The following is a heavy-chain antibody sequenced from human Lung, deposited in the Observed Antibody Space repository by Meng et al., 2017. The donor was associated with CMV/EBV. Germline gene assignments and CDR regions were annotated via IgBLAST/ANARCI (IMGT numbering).Heavy chain of an antibody. CDR2: IIPILGIA. CDR1: GGTFSSYA. J-gene: IGHJ5*02. D-gene: IGHD6-6*01. Sequence: SVKVSXKASGGTFSSYAISWVRQAPGQGLEWMGGIIPILGIANYAQKFQGRVTITADKSTSTAYMELSSLRSEDTAVYYCANQEYSSSRNRKNWFDPWGQRTLVTVSS. V-gene: IGHV1-69*10. CDR3: ANQEYSSSRNRKNWFDP.